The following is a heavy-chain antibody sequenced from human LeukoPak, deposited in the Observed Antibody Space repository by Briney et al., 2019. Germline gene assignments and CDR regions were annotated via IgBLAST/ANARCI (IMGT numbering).Heavy chain of an antibody. V-gene: IGHV3-23*01. Sequence: LGGTLRLSCAASGFMFGRFAMSWVRQAPGKGLEWVAAISATGGTTYYADSVRGRFTVSRDNSENTLYLQLNSLRAEDTAVYYCARDYGGSSPFDYWGQGTLVTVSS. CDR3: ARDYGGSSPFDY. J-gene: IGHJ4*02. D-gene: IGHD4-23*01. CDR2: ISATGGTT. CDR1: GFMFGRFA.